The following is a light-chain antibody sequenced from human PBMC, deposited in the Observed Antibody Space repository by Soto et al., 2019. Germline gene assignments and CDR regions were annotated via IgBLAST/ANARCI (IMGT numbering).Light chain of an antibody. V-gene: IGKV3-20*01. CDR1: QSVTNTY. CDR2: GAS. J-gene: IGKJ1*01. Sequence: EIVLTQSPGTLSLSPGERATLSCRASQSVTNTYLAWYQQEPGQAPRLLIYGASSRATGIPDRFSASGSGTDFTLTISRLEPEDFAVYYCQQYAYSPPTFGLGTKVDIK. CDR3: QQYAYSPPT.